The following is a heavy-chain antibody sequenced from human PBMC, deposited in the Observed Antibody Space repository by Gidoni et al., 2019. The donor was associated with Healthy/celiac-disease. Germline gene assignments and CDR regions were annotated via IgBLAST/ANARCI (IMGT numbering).Heavy chain of an antibody. J-gene: IGHJ4*02. D-gene: IGHD5-18*01. CDR2: IIPIFGTA. CDR3: ARASAPFVGIQLWYYFDY. Sequence: QVQLVQSGAEVKKPGSSVKVSCKASGGTFSSYAISWVRQAPGQGLEWMGGIIPIFGTANYAQKFQGRVTITADESTSTAYMELSSLRSEDTAVYYCARASAPFVGIQLWYYFDYWGQGPLVTVSS. CDR1: GGTFSSYA. V-gene: IGHV1-69*01.